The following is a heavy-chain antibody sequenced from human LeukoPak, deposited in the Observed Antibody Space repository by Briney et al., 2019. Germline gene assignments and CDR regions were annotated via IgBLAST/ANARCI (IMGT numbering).Heavy chain of an antibody. CDR2: ISSSGSTI. J-gene: IGHJ3*02. V-gene: IGHV3-48*03. D-gene: IGHD3-9*01. CDR3: ARARTYYDILTGYSTDAFDI. Sequence: GGSLRLSCAASGFTFSSYEMNWVRQAPGKGLEWVSYISSSGSTIYYADSVKGRFTISRDNAKNSLYLQMNSLRAEDTAVYYCARARTYYDILTGYSTDAFDIWGQGTMVTVSS. CDR1: GFTFSSYE.